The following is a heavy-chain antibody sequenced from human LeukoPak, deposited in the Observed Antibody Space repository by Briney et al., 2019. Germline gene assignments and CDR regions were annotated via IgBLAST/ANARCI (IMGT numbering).Heavy chain of an antibody. Sequence: SETLSLTCIVSGDSVSSSSYYWGWIRQPPGKGLEWIGSIYYSSGKTYYNPSLKSRVTISVDTSKNQFFLKLTSVTAADTAVYYCASRKPSSSSWYSFAFDIWGQGTMITVSS. J-gene: IGHJ3*02. V-gene: IGHV4-39*01. CDR3: ASRKPSSSSWYSFAFDI. D-gene: IGHD6-13*01. CDR1: GDSVSSSSYY. CDR2: IYYSSGKT.